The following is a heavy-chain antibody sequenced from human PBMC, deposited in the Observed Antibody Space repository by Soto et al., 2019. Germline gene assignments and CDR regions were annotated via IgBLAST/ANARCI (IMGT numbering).Heavy chain of an antibody. D-gene: IGHD3-3*01. CDR3: ARDQGSQTYYDFWSGSHTPVGYFDY. J-gene: IGHJ4*02. Sequence: GVSLRLSFAASGFTFSRYWMHWVRQAPGKGLVWVSRINSDGSSTSYADSVKGRFTISRDNAKNTLYLQMNSLRAEDTAVYYCARDQGSQTYYDFWSGSHTPVGYFDYWGQGTLVTVSS. CDR2: INSDGSST. V-gene: IGHV3-74*01. CDR1: GFTFSRYW.